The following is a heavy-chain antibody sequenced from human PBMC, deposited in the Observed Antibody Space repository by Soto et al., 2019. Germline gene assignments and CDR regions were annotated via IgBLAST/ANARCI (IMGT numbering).Heavy chain of an antibody. CDR2: ISGSGNRT. CDR1: EFTLSSDA. Sequence: WGSLRLSCAASEFTLSSDAMSWFRQAPGQGLEWVSAISGSGNRTFHADSVKGRFTISRDNAKNALYLQMNSLRAEDTAVYYCASARGDYSGYGPLAYWGQGAQVTVSS. J-gene: IGHJ4*02. CDR3: ASARGDYSGYGPLAY. V-gene: IGHV3-23*01. D-gene: IGHD5-12*01.